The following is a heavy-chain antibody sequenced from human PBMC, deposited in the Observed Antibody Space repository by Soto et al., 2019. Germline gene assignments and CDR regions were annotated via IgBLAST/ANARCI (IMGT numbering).Heavy chain of an antibody. D-gene: IGHD5-12*01. V-gene: IGHV3-23*01. CDR1: GFTFSSYA. Sequence: GGSLRLSCAASGFTFSSYAMSWVRQAPGKGLEWVSAISGSGGSTYYADSVKGRFTISRDNSMNTLYLQMNSLRAEDTAVYYCAKDPALKMATMHFDYWGQGTLVTVSS. CDR3: AKDPALKMATMHFDY. J-gene: IGHJ4*02. CDR2: ISGSGGST.